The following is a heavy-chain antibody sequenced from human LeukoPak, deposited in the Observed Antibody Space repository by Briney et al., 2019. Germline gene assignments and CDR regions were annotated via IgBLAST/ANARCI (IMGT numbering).Heavy chain of an antibody. CDR2: IIPIFGTA. D-gene: IGHD1-26*01. Sequence: ASVKVSCKASGGTFSSYAISWVRQAPGQGLELMGGIIPIFGTANYAQQFQGRVTITTDESTSTAYMELNSLRSEDTAVYYCARDRGIVGATHGAFDIWGQGTMVTVSS. J-gene: IGHJ3*02. CDR1: GGTFSSYA. V-gene: IGHV1-69*05. CDR3: ARDRGIVGATHGAFDI.